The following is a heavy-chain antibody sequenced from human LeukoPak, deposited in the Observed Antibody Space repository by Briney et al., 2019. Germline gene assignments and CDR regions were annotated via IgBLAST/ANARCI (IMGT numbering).Heavy chain of an antibody. J-gene: IGHJ4*02. Sequence: PGGSLRLSCEASGFTFSSYAMSWVRQAPGKGLEWVSAISGSGGSTYYADSVKGRFTISRDNAKNSLYLQMNSLRAEDTAVYYCARDKAVVGLFDYWGQGTLVTVSS. V-gene: IGHV3-23*01. CDR1: GFTFSSYA. D-gene: IGHD2-2*01. CDR3: ARDKAVVGLFDY. CDR2: ISGSGGST.